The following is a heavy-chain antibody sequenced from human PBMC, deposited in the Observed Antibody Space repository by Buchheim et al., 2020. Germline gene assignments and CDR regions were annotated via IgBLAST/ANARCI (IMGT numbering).Heavy chain of an antibody. D-gene: IGHD6-19*01. CDR2: IIPILGIA. Sequence: QVQLVQSGAEVKKPGSSVKVSCKASGGTFSSYTISWVRQAPGQGLEWMGRIIPILGIANYAQKFQGRVTITADKSTSTAYMELSSLRSDDTAVYYCARDTKFFYGWSTTNYGMDVWGQGTT. V-gene: IGHV1-69*08. CDR1: GGTFSSYT. CDR3: ARDTKFFYGWSTTNYGMDV. J-gene: IGHJ6*02.